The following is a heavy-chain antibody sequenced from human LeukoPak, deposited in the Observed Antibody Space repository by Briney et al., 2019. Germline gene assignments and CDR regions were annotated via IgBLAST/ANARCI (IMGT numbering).Heavy chain of an antibody. V-gene: IGHV3-21*01. J-gene: IGHJ4*02. CDR2: ISSSSTYI. Sequence: GGSLRLSCAASGFTFSSYRMNWVRQAPGKGLEWVSSISSSSTYIYYADSVKGRFTISRDNAKNSLYLQMNSLRADDAAVYYCAREPTSMGSDYWGQGTLVTVSS. CDR3: AREPTSMGSDY. CDR1: GFTFSSYR. D-gene: IGHD5-18*01.